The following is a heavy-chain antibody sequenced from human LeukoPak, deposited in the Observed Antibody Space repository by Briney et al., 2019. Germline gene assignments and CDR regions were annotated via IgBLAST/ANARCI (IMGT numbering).Heavy chain of an antibody. Sequence: SETLSLTCTVSGGSISSYYWSWIRQPPGKGLEWIGYIYYSGSTNYNPSLKSRVTISVDTSKNQFSLKLSSVTAADTAVYYCARDYYYGSGSYYNAQGMDVWGQGTTVTVSS. CDR2: IYYSGST. CDR1: GGSISSYY. D-gene: IGHD3-10*01. CDR3: ARDYYYGSGSYYNAQGMDV. J-gene: IGHJ6*02. V-gene: IGHV4-59*12.